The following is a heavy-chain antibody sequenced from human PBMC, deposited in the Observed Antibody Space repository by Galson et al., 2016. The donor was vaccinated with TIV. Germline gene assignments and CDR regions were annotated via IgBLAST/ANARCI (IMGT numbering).Heavy chain of an antibody. CDR3: ARDTPSLLAAATMDY. Sequence: SVKVSCKASGYIFNNFGVSWVRQAPGQGLEWVAWISVYNGNTNYAQSLQGRVTLTTDTSTSAAYMELRSLRSDDTAVYYCARDTPSLLAAATMDYWGQGTLVTVSS. D-gene: IGHD6-25*01. CDR1: GYIFNNFG. CDR2: ISVYNGNT. J-gene: IGHJ4*02. V-gene: IGHV1-18*01.